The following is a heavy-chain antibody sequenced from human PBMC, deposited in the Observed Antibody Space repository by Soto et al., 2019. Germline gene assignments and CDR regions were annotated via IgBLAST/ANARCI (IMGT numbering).Heavy chain of an antibody. CDR3: ARGIGGYDYPAAFDY. CDR1: GYTFTSYY. CDR2: INPSGGST. Sequence: QVQLVQSGAEVKKPGASVKVSCKASGYTFTSYYMHWVRQAPGQGLEWMGIINPSGGSTSYAQKFQGRVTMTRDTATSTVYREQSRLRSEDTAVYYCARGIGGYDYPAAFDYWGQGTQVTVSS. J-gene: IGHJ4*02. V-gene: IGHV1-46*03. D-gene: IGHD5-12*01.